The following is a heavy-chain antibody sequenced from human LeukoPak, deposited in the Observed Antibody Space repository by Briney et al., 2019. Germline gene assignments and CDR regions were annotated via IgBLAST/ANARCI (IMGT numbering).Heavy chain of an antibody. CDR3: ARAMRYYDSSSYYSKY. CDR2: INPNSGGT. V-gene: IGHV1-2*02. D-gene: IGHD3-22*01. J-gene: IGHJ4*02. CDR1: GYTFTGYY. Sequence: ASVKVSCKASGYTFTGYYMHWVRQAPGQGLEWMGWINPNSGGTNYAQKFQGRVTMTRDTSISTAYMELSRLRSDDTAVYYCARAMRYYDSSSYYSKYWGQGTLVTVSS.